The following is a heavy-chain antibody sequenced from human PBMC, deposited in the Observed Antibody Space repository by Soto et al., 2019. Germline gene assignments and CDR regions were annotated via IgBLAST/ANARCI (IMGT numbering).Heavy chain of an antibody. Sequence: QVQLVQSGAEVKKPGASVKVSCKAPGYTFTSYYMHWGRQAPGQGLEWMGIINPSGGSTSYAQKFQVRVTMTRETSTSTVYMELSSLRSEDTAVYYCARDGTFDWLLSPDDGMDVWGQGTTVTVSS. CDR1: GYTFTSYY. CDR2: INPSGGST. J-gene: IGHJ6*02. D-gene: IGHD3-9*01. V-gene: IGHV1-46*01. CDR3: ARDGTFDWLLSPDDGMDV.